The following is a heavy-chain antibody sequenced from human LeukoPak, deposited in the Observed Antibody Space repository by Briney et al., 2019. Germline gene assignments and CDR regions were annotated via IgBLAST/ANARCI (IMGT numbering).Heavy chain of an antibody. D-gene: IGHD1-26*01. Sequence: ASVKVSCKASGYTFTSYGISWVRQAPGQGLEWMGWISAYNGNTNYAQKLQGRVTMTTDTSTSTAYMELRSLRSDDTAVYYCARAIGSFYLLLDHYMDVWGKGTTVTVSS. V-gene: IGHV1-18*01. CDR2: ISAYNGNT. J-gene: IGHJ6*03. CDR3: ARAIGSFYLLLDHYMDV. CDR1: GYTFTSYG.